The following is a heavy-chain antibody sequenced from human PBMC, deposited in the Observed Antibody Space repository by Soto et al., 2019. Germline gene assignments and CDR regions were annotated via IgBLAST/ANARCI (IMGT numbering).Heavy chain of an antibody. D-gene: IGHD3-9*01. CDR3: ARVGGYYDILTGYRWFDP. J-gene: IGHJ5*02. V-gene: IGHV4-59*01. Sequence: PSETLSLTCTVSGGSISSYYWSWIRQPPGKGLEWIGYIYYSGSTNYNPSLKSRVTISVDTSKNQFSLKLSSVTAADTAVYYCARVGGYYDILTGYRWFDPWGQGTLVTVSS. CDR1: GGSISSYY. CDR2: IYYSGST.